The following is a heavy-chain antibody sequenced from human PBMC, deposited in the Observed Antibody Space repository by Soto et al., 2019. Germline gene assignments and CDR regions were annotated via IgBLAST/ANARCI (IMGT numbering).Heavy chain of an antibody. D-gene: IGHD6-19*01. CDR1: GGTFKSFT. J-gene: IGHJ4*02. CDR3: ATKAVSGWFFDY. V-gene: IGHV1-69*13. Sequence: GASVKVSCKASGGTFKSFTFTWVRQAPGQGLEWMGGSIPIFETATYAQKFQDRVTITADESRSTVSMELSSLRSADTAVYYCATKAVSGWFFDYWGQGTVVTVSS. CDR2: SIPIFETA.